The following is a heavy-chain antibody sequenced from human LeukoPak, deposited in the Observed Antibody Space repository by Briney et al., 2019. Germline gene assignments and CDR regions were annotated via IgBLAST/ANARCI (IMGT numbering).Heavy chain of an antibody. CDR1: GSTFSRHG. V-gene: IGHV3-33*01. CDR3: ARDGGGYCGGD. D-gene: IGHD2-21*01. J-gene: IGHJ4*02. Sequence: GGSLRLSCAASGSTFSRHGMHWVRQAPGKGLEWVAVIWYDGSDKYYADSVKGRFTISRDNSKNTLYLQLNSLRAEDTAVYYCARDGGGYCGGDWGQGTLVTVSS. CDR2: IWYDGSDK.